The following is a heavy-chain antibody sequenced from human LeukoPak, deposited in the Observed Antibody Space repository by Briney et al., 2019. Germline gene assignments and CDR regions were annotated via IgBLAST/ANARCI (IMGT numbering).Heavy chain of an antibody. CDR2: IYYNGST. CDR3: ARDQGSAKNWFDP. J-gene: IGHJ5*02. CDR1: GGSISSGGYY. Sequence: SETLSLTCTVSGGSISSGGYYWSWIRQHPGKGLEWIGYIYYNGSTYYNPSLKSRVTISVDTSKNQFSLKLSSVTAADTAVYYCARDQGSAKNWFDPWGQGTLVTVSS. V-gene: IGHV4-31*03.